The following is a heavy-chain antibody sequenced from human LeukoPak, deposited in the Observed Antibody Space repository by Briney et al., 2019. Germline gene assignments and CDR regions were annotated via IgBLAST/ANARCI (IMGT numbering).Heavy chain of an antibody. J-gene: IGHJ4*02. CDR3: ARARDYGDYVFDY. V-gene: IGHV1-46*01. D-gene: IGHD4-17*01. CDR2: INPSGGST. CDR1: GYTFSTYY. Sequence: ASVKVSCKASGYTFSTYYIHWVRQAPGQGLERMGIINPSGGSTSYAQKFQGRVTMTRDTSTSTVYMELTSLRSEDTAVFYCARARDYGDYVFDYWGQGTLVTVSS.